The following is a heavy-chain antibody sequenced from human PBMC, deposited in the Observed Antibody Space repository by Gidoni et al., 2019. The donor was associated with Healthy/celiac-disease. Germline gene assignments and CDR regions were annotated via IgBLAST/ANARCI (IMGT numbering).Heavy chain of an antibody. CDR3: ARGRRSSSWFGPADWFDP. J-gene: IGHJ5*02. CDR2: IIPIFGTA. CDR1: GGTFRSYA. Sequence: QVQLVQSGAAVKKPGSSVKVSCKASGGTFRSYAISWVRQAPGQGLEWMGGIIPIFGTANYAQKFQGRVTITADESTSTAYMELSSLRSEDTAVYYCARGRRSSSWFGPADWFDPWGQGTLVTVSS. D-gene: IGHD6-13*01. V-gene: IGHV1-69*01.